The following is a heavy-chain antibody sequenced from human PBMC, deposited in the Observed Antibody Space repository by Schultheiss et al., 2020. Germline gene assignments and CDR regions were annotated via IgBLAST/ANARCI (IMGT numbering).Heavy chain of an antibody. V-gene: IGHV4-34*01. CDR3: ARVTGSGSYLGYFQH. Sequence: SETLSLTCAVYGGSFSGYYWSWIRQPPGKGLEWIGEINHSGSTNYNPSLKSRVTISVDTSKNQFSLKLSSVTAADTAVYYCARVTGSGSYLGYFQHWGQGTLVTSPQ. CDR2: INHSGST. J-gene: IGHJ1*01. D-gene: IGHD3-10*01. CDR1: GGSFSGYY.